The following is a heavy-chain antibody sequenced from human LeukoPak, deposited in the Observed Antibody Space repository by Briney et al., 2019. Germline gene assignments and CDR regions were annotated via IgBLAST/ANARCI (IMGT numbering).Heavy chain of an antibody. CDR2: ISYDGSNK. D-gene: IGHD6-25*01. CDR3: AKVFAATDFDY. J-gene: IGHJ4*02. CDR1: RFTFSSYA. Sequence: GGSLRLSCAASRFTFSSYAMHWVRQAPGKGLEWVAVISYDGSNKYYADSVKGRFTISRDNSKNTLYLQMNSLRAEDTAVYYCAKVFAATDFDYWGRGALVTVSS. V-gene: IGHV3-30*18.